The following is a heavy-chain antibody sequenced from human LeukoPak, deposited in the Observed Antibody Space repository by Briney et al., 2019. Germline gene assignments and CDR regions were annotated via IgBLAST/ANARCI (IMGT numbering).Heavy chain of an antibody. CDR2: ISSSSSTI. J-gene: IGHJ3*02. CDR1: GFTFSSYS. Sequence: VGSLRLSCAASGFTFSSYSMNWVRQAPGKGLEWVSYISSSSSTIYYADSVKGRFTISRDNAKNSLYLQMNSLRDEDTAVYYCARGRYQDRDAFDIWGQGTMVTVSS. D-gene: IGHD2-2*01. CDR3: ARGRYQDRDAFDI. V-gene: IGHV3-48*02.